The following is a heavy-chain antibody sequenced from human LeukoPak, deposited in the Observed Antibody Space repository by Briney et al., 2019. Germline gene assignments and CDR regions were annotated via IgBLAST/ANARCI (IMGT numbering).Heavy chain of an antibody. CDR2: INHSGST. J-gene: IGHJ5*02. CDR3: ARGRNGGFDP. CDR1: GGSFSGYY. Sequence: SETLSLTCAVCGGSFSGYYWSWIRQPPGKGLEWIGEINHSGSTNYNPSLKSRVTISVDTSKNHFSLQLSSVTAADTAVYYWARGRNGGFDPWGQGTLVTVSS. D-gene: IGHD1-14*01. V-gene: IGHV4-34*01.